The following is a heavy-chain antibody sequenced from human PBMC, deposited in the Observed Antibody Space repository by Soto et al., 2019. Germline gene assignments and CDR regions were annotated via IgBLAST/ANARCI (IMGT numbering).Heavy chain of an antibody. V-gene: IGHV4-34*01. CDR3: ARRRRLGYSYTTPEANYYYYMDV. D-gene: IGHD5-18*01. CDR1: GGSFSGYY. J-gene: IGHJ6*03. CDR2: INHSGST. Sequence: SETLSLTCAVYGGSFSGYYWSWIRQPPGKGLEWIGEINHSGSTNYNPSLKSRVTISVDTSKNQFSLKLSSVTAADTAVYYCARRRRLGYSYTTPEANYYYYMDVWGKGTTLTVP.